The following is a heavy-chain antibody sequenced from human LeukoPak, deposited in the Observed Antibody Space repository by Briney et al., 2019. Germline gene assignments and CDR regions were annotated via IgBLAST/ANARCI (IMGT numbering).Heavy chain of an antibody. V-gene: IGHV4-4*07. CDR3: ARDPYYGDYQGDWFDP. CDR1: GGSISSYY. J-gene: IGHJ5*02. D-gene: IGHD4-17*01. CDR2: IYTSGST. Sequence: KASETLSLTCTVSGGSISSYYWSWIRQPAGKGLEWIGRIYTSGSTNYNPSLKSRVTMSVDTSKNQFSLKLSSVTAADTAVYYCARDPYYGDYQGDWFDPWGQGTLVTVSS.